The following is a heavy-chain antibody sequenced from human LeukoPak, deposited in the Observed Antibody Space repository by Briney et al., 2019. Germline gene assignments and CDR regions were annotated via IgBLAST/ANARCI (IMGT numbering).Heavy chain of an antibody. J-gene: IGHJ5*02. CDR2: IYPGDSRT. Sequence: PGESLKISCKGVGYSFTSYWIGWVRQMPGKGLEWMGVIYPGDSRTRYNPSFQGQVTISVDKSISTAYLQWVSLKASDTAMYYCACREFTSTWSYPWGQGTLVTVSS. CDR1: GYSFTSYW. V-gene: IGHV5-51*01. D-gene: IGHD3-10*01. CDR3: ACREFTSTWSYP.